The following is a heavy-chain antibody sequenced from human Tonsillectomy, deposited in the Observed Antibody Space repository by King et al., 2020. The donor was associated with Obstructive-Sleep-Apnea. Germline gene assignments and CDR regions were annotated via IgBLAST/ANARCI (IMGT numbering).Heavy chain of an antibody. J-gene: IGHJ4*02. D-gene: IGHD6-19*01. CDR1: GYTFTNYA. Sequence: VQLVESGSELKKPGASVKVSCKASGYTFTNYAMNWVRQAPGQGLEWMGWINTNTGNPTYAQALTGRFVFSLDTSVSTAYLQISNLEAEDTAVYYFVKERGSSAWSGPDYWGQGTLVTVSS. V-gene: IGHV7-4-1*02. CDR2: INTNTGNP. CDR3: VKERGSSAWSGPDY.